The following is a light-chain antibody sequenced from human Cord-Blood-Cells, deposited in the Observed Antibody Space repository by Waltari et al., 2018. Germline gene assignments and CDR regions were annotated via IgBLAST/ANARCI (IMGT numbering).Light chain of an antibody. J-gene: IGKJ1*01. CDR1: QGISSY. CDR3: QQYYSYPPWT. Sequence: ASRMTQSPSSFSASTGDRVTITCRASQGISSYLAWYQQKPGKAPKPLIYASSTLQSGVPSRFSGSGSGTDFTLTISCLQSEDFATYYCQQYYSYPPWTFGQGTKVEIK. V-gene: IGKV1-8*01. CDR2: ASS.